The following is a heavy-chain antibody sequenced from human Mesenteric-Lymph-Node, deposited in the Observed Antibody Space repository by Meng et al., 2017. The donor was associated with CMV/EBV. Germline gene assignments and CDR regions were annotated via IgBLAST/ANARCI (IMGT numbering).Heavy chain of an antibody. Sequence: GESLKISCAASGFTFSGYALNWVRQAPGRGLEWVSSISSRSTKIYYADSVKGRFTVSRDDAKNSLSLQMNSLRAEDTAVYYCARDPTTDCYGPTTCYTSFPDYWGQGTLVTVSS. V-gene: IGHV3-21*01. J-gene: IGHJ4*02. CDR3: ARDPTTDCYGPTTCYTSFPDY. D-gene: IGHD2-2*02. CDR2: ISSRSTKI. CDR1: GFTFSGYA.